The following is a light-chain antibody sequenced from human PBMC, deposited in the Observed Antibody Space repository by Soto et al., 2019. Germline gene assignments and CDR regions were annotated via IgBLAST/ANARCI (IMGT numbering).Light chain of an antibody. V-gene: IGLV2-14*03. Sequence: QSVLTQPASVSGSPGQSITISCTGTSSDVGGYNYVSWYQHHPGKAPKLMIFDVSNRPSGVSNRFSGSKSGNTASLTISGLQPEDEADYCCGSYTTSNTRQIVFGTGTKVTVL. CDR1: SSDVGGYNY. CDR3: GSYTTSNTRQIV. J-gene: IGLJ1*01. CDR2: DVS.